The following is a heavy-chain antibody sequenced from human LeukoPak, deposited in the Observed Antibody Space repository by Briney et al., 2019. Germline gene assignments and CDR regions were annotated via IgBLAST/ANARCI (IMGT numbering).Heavy chain of an antibody. CDR1: GGSISSYY. V-gene: IGHV4-59*01. D-gene: IGHD4-17*01. J-gene: IGHJ6*03. Sequence: SETLSLTCTVSGGSISSYYWSWIRQPPGKGREWIGYIYYSGSTNYNPSLKSRVTISVDTSKNQFSLKLSSVTAADTAVYYCARSRTTYYYYYMDVWGKGTTVTVSS. CDR2: IYYSGST. CDR3: ARSRTTYYYYYMDV.